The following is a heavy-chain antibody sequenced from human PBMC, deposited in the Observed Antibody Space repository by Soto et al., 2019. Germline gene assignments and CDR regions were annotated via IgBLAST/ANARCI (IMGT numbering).Heavy chain of an antibody. CDR3: TREFSGYDSGYNWFDP. CDR2: ISAYNGNT. J-gene: IGHJ5*02. Sequence: QVQLVQSGAEVKKPGASVKVSCKASGYTFTTYGISWVRQAPGQGLEWVGWISAYNGNTNYAQKLQGRVTMTTDTSTSTAYMELRSLRSGDTAVYYCTREFSGYDSGYNWFDPWGQGTLVTVSS. V-gene: IGHV1-18*01. CDR1: GYTFTTYG. D-gene: IGHD5-12*01.